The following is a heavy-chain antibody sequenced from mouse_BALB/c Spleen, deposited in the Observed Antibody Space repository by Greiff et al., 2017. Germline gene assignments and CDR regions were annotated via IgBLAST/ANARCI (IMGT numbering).Heavy chain of an antibody. J-gene: IGHJ2*01. CDR3: ARGMITPGFDY. V-gene: IGHV3-5*02. CDR1: GISITTGNYR. D-gene: IGHD2-4*01. CDR2: IYYSGTN. Sequence: EVHLVESGPGLVKPSQTVSLTCTVTGISITTGNYRWSWIRQFPGNKLEWIGYIYYSGTNTYNPSLTSRTTITRDTSKNQFFMEMNSLTAEDTATYYCARGMITPGFDYWGQGTTLTVSS.